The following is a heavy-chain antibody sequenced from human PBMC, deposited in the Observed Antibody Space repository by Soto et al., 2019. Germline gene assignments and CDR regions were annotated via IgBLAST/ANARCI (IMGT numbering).Heavy chain of an antibody. D-gene: IGHD3-22*01. CDR1: GGTFSSYA. Sequence: QVQLVQSGAEVKKPGSSVKVSCKASGGTFSSYAISWVRQAPGQGLEWMGGIIPIFGTANYAQKFQGRVTITADESTSKAYMELSSLRSEDTAVYYCARVPPPSYYYDSSGYYWYFDLWGRGTLVTVSS. CDR2: IIPIFGTA. CDR3: ARVPPPSYYYDSSGYYWYFDL. J-gene: IGHJ2*01. V-gene: IGHV1-69*01.